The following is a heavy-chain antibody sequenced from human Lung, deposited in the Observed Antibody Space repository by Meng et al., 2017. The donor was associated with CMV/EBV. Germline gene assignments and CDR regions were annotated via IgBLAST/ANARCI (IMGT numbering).Heavy chain of an antibody. CDR3: AWKMIVAYDY. CDR1: GFTFSSYS. CDR2: ISSSSSYI. J-gene: IGHJ4*02. V-gene: IGHV3-21*01. Sequence: ESLKISCAASGFTFSSYSMNWVRQAPGKGLEWVSSISSSSSYIYYADSVKGRFTISRDNAKNSLYLQMNSLRAEDTAVYYCAWKMIVAYDYWGQGTLVTVSS. D-gene: IGHD3-22*01.